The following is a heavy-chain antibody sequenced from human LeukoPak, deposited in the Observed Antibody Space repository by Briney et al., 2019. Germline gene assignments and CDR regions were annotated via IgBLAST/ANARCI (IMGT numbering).Heavy chain of an antibody. CDR2: IYNSGST. CDR1: GGSISSYY. CDR3: ARDGLSWGFDY. V-gene: IGHV4-59*01. D-gene: IGHD3-16*01. Sequence: PSETLSLTCTVSGGSISSYYWSWIRQPPGKGLEWIGYIYNSGSTNYNPSLKSRVTISVDTSKNQFSLKLSSVTPADTAVYYCARDGLSWGFDYWGQGTLVTVSS. J-gene: IGHJ4*02.